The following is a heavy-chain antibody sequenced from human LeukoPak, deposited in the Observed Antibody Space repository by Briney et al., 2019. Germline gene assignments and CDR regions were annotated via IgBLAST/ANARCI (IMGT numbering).Heavy chain of an antibody. J-gene: IGHJ6*02. CDR2: VYDSGST. D-gene: IGHD4-11*01. Sequence: TSETLSLTCTVSGGSISSGDYYWSWIRQPPGGGLEWIGYVYDSGSTYYNPSLKSRVTISVDTSKNQFSLKLSSVTAADTAVYYCARKQVYSNYFLYYYYYGMDVWGQGTTVTVSS. V-gene: IGHV4-30-4*01. CDR3: ARKQVYSNYFLYYYYYGMDV. CDR1: GGSISSGDYY.